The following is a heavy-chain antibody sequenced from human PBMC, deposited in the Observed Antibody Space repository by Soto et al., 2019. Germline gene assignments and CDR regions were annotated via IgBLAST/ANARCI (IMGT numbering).Heavy chain of an antibody. CDR1: GGSISSYY. J-gene: IGHJ3*02. Sequence: QVQLQESGPGLVKPSETLSLTCTVSGGSISSYYWSWIRQPPGKGLEWIGYIYYSGSTNYNPSLKSRGTISVDTSKNQFSLKLSSVTAADTAVYYCARVRVFWSGYYRPAPAFDIWGQGTMVTVSS. V-gene: IGHV4-59*01. CDR2: IYYSGST. CDR3: ARVRVFWSGYYRPAPAFDI. D-gene: IGHD3-3*01.